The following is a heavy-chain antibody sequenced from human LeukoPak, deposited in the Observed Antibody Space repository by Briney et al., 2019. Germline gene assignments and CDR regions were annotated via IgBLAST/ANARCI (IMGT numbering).Heavy chain of an antibody. Sequence: ASVKVSCKASGYTFRRYYMRWVRQAPGQGLEWMGIINPTGGSTSYAQKFQGRVMMTSDMSTSTVYMELSSLRSDDTAVYFCAREGRAIGDPKDYFYYYYMDVWGKGTTVSVSS. CDR3: AREGRAIGDPKDYFYYYYMDV. V-gene: IGHV1-46*01. J-gene: IGHJ6*03. CDR2: INPTGGST. D-gene: IGHD2-21*01. CDR1: GYTFRRYY.